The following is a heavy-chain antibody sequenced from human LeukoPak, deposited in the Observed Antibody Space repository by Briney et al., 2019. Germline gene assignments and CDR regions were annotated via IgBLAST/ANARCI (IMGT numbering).Heavy chain of an antibody. CDR1: GGSISYYY. J-gene: IGHJ4*02. Sequence: NPSETLSLTCTVSGGSISYYYWSWIRQPPGKGLEWIGYIYYSGSTNYNPSLKSRVTISVDTSKNQFSLKLNSVTAADTAVYYCARVGYYDSSGYTDYWGQGTLVTVSS. V-gene: IGHV4-59*01. CDR2: IYYSGST. D-gene: IGHD3-22*01. CDR3: ARVGYYDSSGYTDY.